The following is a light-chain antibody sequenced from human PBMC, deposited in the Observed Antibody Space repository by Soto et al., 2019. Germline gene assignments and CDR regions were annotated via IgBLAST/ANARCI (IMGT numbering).Light chain of an antibody. CDR3: QQYGSSPLT. J-gene: IGKJ5*01. V-gene: IGKV3-20*01. CDR1: QSVSSSY. CDR2: GAS. Sequence: EIVLTQSPGTLSLSPGERATLSCRASQSVSSSYLAWYQQKPGHAPRLLIYGASSRATSIPDRFSGSGSGTDFTLTISRLEPEDFAVYYCQQYGSSPLTFGQGTRLEIK.